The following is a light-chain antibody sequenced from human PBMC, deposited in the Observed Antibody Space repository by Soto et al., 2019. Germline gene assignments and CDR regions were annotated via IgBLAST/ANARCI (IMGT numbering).Light chain of an antibody. J-gene: IGKJ1*01. V-gene: IGKV1-5*03. CDR3: QQYSSYWT. Sequence: DIQMTQSPSTLSASVGDRVTITCRASQSISSWLAWYQQKPGKAPKLLIYKASSLESGVPSRFSGSGSGTEFTLTISSLQHDDFATYYCQQYSSYWTFGQGTKWISN. CDR1: QSISSW. CDR2: KAS.